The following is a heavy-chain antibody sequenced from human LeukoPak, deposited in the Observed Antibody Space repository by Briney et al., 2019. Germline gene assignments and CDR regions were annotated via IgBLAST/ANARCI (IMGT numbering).Heavy chain of an antibody. V-gene: IGHV4-39*07. CDR3: ASNEPGPMALDI. Sequence: SETLSLTCTVSGGSISSSSYYWGWIRQPPGKGLEWIGSIYYSGSTYYHPSLESRVTISLLPSKNQVSLRLSSVTAADTGIYYCASNEPGPMALDIWGQGTVVTVSS. CDR1: GGSISSSSYY. CDR2: IYYSGST. J-gene: IGHJ3*02. D-gene: IGHD1-14*01.